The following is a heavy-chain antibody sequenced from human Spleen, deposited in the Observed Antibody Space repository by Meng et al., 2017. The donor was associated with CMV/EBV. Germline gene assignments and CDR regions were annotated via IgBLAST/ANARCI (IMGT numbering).Heavy chain of an antibody. V-gene: IGHV3-30*02. CDR3: AKVVPAATDYGMDV. D-gene: IGHD2-2*01. J-gene: IGHJ6*02. Sequence: GESLKISCAASGFTFSSYGMHWVRQAPGKGLEWVAFIRYDGSNKYYADSVKSRFTISRDNSKNTLYLQMNSLRAEDTAVYYCAKVVPAATDYGMDVWGQGTTVTVSS. CDR1: GFTFSSYG. CDR2: IRYDGSNK.